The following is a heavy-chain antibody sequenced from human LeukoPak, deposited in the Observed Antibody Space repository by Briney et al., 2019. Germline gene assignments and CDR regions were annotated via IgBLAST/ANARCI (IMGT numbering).Heavy chain of an antibody. V-gene: IGHV4-30-4*01. CDR1: GGSISSGDYY. D-gene: IGHD5-24*01. CDR3: ARANRDGYNSPGKVDY. CDR2: IYYSGST. Sequence: PSETLSLTCTVSGGSISSGDYYWSWIRQPPGKGLEWIGYIYYSGSTYYNPSLKSRVTISVDTSKNQFSLKLSSVTAADTAVYYCARANRDGYNSPGKVDYWGQGTLVTVSS. J-gene: IGHJ4*02.